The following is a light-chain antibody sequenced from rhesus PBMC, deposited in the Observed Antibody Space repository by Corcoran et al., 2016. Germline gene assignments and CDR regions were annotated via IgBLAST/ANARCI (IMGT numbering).Light chain of an antibody. J-gene: IGKJ3*01. Sequence: DIQMTQSPSFLYTSVGDRVTITCRASQGIRSYLAWYQQKPGKAPKPLVYYASNLESGVPSRFSGSGSGTEFTLTINNLQPEDVAVYYCQQYNTDPFTFGPVTKLDIK. V-gene: IGKV1-37*01. CDR1: QGIRSY. CDR3: QQYNTDPFT. CDR2: YAS.